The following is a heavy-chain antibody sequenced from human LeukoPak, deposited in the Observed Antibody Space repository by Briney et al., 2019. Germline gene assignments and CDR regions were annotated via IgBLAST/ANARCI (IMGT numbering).Heavy chain of an antibody. CDR2: IYNTGST. Sequence: PSETLSLTCTVSGGSFTSNAYYWGWIRQPPGKGLEWIGSIYNTGSTSYNPSLKSRVTISVDTSRNQFSLNLNSVTAADTAVFYCARHIPQWLGPDSFDIWGQGTMVTVSS. CDR3: ARHIPQWLGPDSFDI. CDR1: GGSFTSNAYY. J-gene: IGHJ3*02. D-gene: IGHD6-19*01. V-gene: IGHV4-39*01.